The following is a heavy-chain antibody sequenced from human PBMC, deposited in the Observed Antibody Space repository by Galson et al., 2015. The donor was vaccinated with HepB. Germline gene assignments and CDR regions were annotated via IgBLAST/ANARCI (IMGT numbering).Heavy chain of an antibody. CDR2: IWTDGSKQ. CDR3: NTSYMELRSLRFDDTAMFYFAHESTDSSGAFDS. Sequence: SLRLSCAASGSTFSDYGMHWVRQAPGKGLEWVAVIWTDGSKQYYADSVRGRFTISRDNSKNTLYAQSLQGRITVTTDTSTNTSYMELRSLRFDDTAMFYFAHESTDSSGAFDSWGLGTLVTVSS. CDR1: GSTFSDYG. J-gene: IGHJ4*02. D-gene: IGHD3-22*01. V-gene: IGHV3-33*03.